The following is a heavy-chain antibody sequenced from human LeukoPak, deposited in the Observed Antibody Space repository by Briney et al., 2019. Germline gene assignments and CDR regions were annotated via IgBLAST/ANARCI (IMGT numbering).Heavy chain of an antibody. Sequence: GGSLRLSCAASGFTFSSYWMSWVRQAPGKGLQWVAHIKQDGSEKFYVDSVKGRFTISRDNANNSLYLQMSSLRAEDTAVYYCARMNGGANGVYESDYWGQGTLVTVSS. V-gene: IGHV3-7*04. CDR3: ARMNGGANGVYESDY. CDR2: IKQDGSEK. CDR1: GFTFSSYW. D-gene: IGHD1-26*01. J-gene: IGHJ4*02.